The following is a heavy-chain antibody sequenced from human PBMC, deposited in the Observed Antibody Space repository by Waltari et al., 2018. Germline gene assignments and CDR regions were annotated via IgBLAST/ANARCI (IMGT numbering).Heavy chain of an antibody. J-gene: IGHJ4*02. Sequence: QVQLQESGPGLVKPSETLSLTCTVSGGSISSFYWSWIRQTPGKGLEWIGYIYFTGSTNYNPSLKSRVSMSIGSSKNQFSLNLSSVTAADTAVYYCARGIGVIVMPYFDSWGQGTLVTVSS. CDR3: ARGIGVIVMPYFDS. V-gene: IGHV4-59*01. D-gene: IGHD3-3*01. CDR1: GGSISSFY. CDR2: IYFTGST.